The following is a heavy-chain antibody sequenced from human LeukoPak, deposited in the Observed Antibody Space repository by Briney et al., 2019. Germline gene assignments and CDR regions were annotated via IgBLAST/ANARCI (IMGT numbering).Heavy chain of an antibody. V-gene: IGHV1-46*01. D-gene: IGHD6-19*01. J-gene: IGHJ4*02. CDR2: INPSGGST. Sequence: GASVKVSCKASGYTFTSYYMHWVRQAPGQGLERMGIINPSGGSTSYAQKFQGRVTMTRDTSTSTVYMELSSLGSEDSAVYYCARDDPAVAGIDYWGQGTLVTVSS. CDR3: ARDDPAVAGIDY. CDR1: GYTFTSYY.